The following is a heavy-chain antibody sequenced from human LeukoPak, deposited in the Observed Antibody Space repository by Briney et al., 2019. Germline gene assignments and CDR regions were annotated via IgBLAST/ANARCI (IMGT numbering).Heavy chain of an antibody. CDR3: ARRYSSSDLGSYYYYYYMDV. CDR2: IRQEGREK. J-gene: IGHJ6*03. CDR1: GFTFSSYW. V-gene: IGHV3-7*01. Sequence: GGSLRLSCAASGFTFSSYWMTWVRQAPGKGLEGVANIRQEGREKYYVDSVKGRFTISRDNAKNSLYLQMNSLRAEDTAVYYCARRYSSSDLGSYYYYYYMDVWAKGPRSPSP. D-gene: IGHD6-6*01.